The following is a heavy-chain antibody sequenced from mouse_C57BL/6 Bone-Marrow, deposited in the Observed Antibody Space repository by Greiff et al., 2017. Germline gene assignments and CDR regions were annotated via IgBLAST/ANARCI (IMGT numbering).Heavy chain of an antibody. Sequence: QVQLQQPGAELVKPGASVTLSCKASGYTFTSYWMHWVKQRPGQGLAWIGMLPPNSVRTTYNEKVKIKATLTVDKSSSTAYMQLSSLTSEDSAVYYCARRGDGYYGGFAYWGQGTLVTVSA. CDR3: ARRGDGYYGGFAY. J-gene: IGHJ3*01. V-gene: IGHV1-64*01. CDR2: LPPNSVRT. CDR1: GYTFTSYW. D-gene: IGHD2-3*01.